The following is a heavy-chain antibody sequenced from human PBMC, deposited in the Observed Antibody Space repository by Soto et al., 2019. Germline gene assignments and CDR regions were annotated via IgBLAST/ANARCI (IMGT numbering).Heavy chain of an antibody. V-gene: IGHV4-31*03. D-gene: IGHD6-13*01. CDR1: GGSISSGGFH. Sequence: QVQLQESGPGLVKPSQTLSLTCTVSGGSISSGGFHWNWIRQHPGKGLEWIGYIYYSGSTYYNPSLTSRITISVDTSKNHFSLKLISVTAADTAVYYCARDPAAGRGNFDYWGQGTLVTVSS. CDR2: IYYSGST. CDR3: ARDPAAGRGNFDY. J-gene: IGHJ4*02.